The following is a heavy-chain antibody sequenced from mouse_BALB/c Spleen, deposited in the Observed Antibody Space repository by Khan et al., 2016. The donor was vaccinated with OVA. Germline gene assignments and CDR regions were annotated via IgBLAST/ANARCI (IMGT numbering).Heavy chain of an antibody. Sequence: VQLKESGGDLVKPGGSLKLSCAASGFTFSSYSMSWVRQTPDKRLEWVATISSGGDYTYYPDSVKGRFTISRDNAKNTLYLQMSSLKSEDTAMYYCASHLTGSVAYWGQGTLVTVSA. CDR3: ASHLTGSVAY. CDR2: ISSGGDYT. D-gene: IGHD4-1*01. J-gene: IGHJ3*01. CDR1: GFTFSSYS. V-gene: IGHV5-6*01.